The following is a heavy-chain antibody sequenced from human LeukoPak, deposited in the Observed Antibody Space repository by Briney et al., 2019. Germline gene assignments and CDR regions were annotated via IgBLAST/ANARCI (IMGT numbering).Heavy chain of an antibody. V-gene: IGHV1-2*02. D-gene: IGHD3-22*01. J-gene: IGHJ4*02. CDR2: SNPKSGGT. Sequence: VASVKVSCKASGYTFTDYYVHWVRQAPGQGFEWVGWSNPKSGGTNYAQRFQGRVTMTRDTSISTVYMELRRLRVDDTAVYYCARDFDTSGYYAGHWGQGTLVTVSS. CDR3: ARDFDTSGYYAGH. CDR1: GYTFTDYY.